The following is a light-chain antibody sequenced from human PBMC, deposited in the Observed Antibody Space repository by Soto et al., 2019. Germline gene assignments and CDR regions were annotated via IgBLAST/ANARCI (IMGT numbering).Light chain of an antibody. CDR3: QHYGSSRFT. J-gene: IGKJ3*01. V-gene: IGKV3-20*01. Sequence: EIVWTQSPGTLSLSPGERATLSCRASQSISSSYLAWYQQKPGQAPRLLVYGASSRATGLPDRFSGSGSGSDFTLTISRLEPEDFAVYYCQHYGSSRFTFGPGTKVDIK. CDR1: QSISSSY. CDR2: GAS.